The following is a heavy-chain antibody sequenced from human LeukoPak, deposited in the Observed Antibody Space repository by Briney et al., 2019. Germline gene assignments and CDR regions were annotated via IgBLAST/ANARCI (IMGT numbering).Heavy chain of an antibody. CDR1: GVSISTYY. V-gene: IGHV4-59*01. Sequence: SETLSLTCSVSGVSISTYYWIWVRQPPAKGLEWMGFFSYSGSTKYNPSLKSRVTMSVDTSKNQFSLKLSSVTAADTAVYYCARMYSGTSYYFDYWGQGTLVTVSS. CDR3: ARMYSGTSYYFDY. D-gene: IGHD1-26*01. J-gene: IGHJ4*02. CDR2: FSYSGST.